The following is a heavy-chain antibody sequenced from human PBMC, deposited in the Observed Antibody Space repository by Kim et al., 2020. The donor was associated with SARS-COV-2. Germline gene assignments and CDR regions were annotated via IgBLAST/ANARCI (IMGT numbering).Heavy chain of an antibody. Sequence: ASVKVSCKASGYTFTSYGISWVRQAPGQGLEWMGWISAYNGNTNYAQKLQGRVTMTTDTSTSTAYMELRSLRSDDTAVYYCARVRPKRVTMIVVVTPDYWGQGPLVTVSS. CDR2: ISAYNGNT. V-gene: IGHV1-18*04. J-gene: IGHJ4*02. CDR1: GYTFTSYG. CDR3: ARVRPKRVTMIVVVTPDY. D-gene: IGHD3-22*01.